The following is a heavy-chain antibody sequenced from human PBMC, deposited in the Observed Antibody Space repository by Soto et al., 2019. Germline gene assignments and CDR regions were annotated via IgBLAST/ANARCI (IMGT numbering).Heavy chain of an antibody. V-gene: IGHV5-10-1*01. CDR3: ARLGTYYDILTGYPYNGMDV. D-gene: IGHD3-9*01. CDR1: GYSFTLYW. J-gene: IGHJ6*02. Sequence: GESLNISCKGSGYSFTLYWISWVRQMPGKGLEWMGRIDPSDSYTNYSPSFQGHVTISADKSISTAYLQWSSLKASDTAMYYCARLGTYYDILTGYPYNGMDVWGQGTTVTVSS. CDR2: IDPSDSYT.